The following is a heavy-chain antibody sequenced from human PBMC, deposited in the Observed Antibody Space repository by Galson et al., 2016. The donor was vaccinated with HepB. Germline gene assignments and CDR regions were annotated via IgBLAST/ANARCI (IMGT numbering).Heavy chain of an antibody. CDR1: GFTFSSYW. J-gene: IGHJ4*02. CDR3: ARHGRTAAVEFDY. Sequence: LRLSCAASGFTFSSYWMHWVRQAPGKGLEWIGTIYSGGRTYYSPSLMSRLTISVDTSKNQFSLRLSSVTAADTAVYYCARHGRTAAVEFDYWGQGTLVTVSS. D-gene: IGHD6-13*01. CDR2: IYSGGRT. V-gene: IGHV4-39*01.